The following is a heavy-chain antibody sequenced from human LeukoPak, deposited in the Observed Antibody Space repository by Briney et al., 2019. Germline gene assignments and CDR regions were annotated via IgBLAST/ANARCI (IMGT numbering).Heavy chain of an antibody. CDR2: IYYSGST. J-gene: IGHJ4*02. CDR1: GGSISSGDCY. CDR3: AKWSSTLKALDF. V-gene: IGHV4-30-4*01. Sequence: SETLSLTCTVSGGSISSGDCYWSWIRQPPGKGLEWIGYIYYSGSTYYNPSLKSRVTISVDTSKNQFSLKLSSVTAADTAVYYCAKWSSTLKALDFWGQGILVIVPS. D-gene: IGHD2-8*01.